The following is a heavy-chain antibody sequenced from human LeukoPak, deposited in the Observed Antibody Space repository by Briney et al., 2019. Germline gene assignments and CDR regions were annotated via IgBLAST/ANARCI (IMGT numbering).Heavy chain of an antibody. Sequence: GGSLRLSCTASGSSGFTFISAWMSWVRQAPGKGLEWVGRIKSKTDGGTTDYAAPVKGRFTISRDDSKTTVFLQMNSLKTEDTAVYYCTTVQDYGEAGDWGQGTLVTVS. J-gene: IGHJ4*02. V-gene: IGHV3-15*01. CDR3: TTVQDYGEAGD. D-gene: IGHD4-17*01. CDR2: IKSKTDGGTT. CDR1: GFTFISAW.